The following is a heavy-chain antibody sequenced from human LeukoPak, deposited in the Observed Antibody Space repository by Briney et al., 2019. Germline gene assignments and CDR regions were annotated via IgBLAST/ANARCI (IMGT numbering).Heavy chain of an antibody. Sequence: GGSLRLSCAASGFTFSSYSLNWVRQAPGKGLEWVSSISSSSSYTYYADSVKARFTISRDNAKNSLFLQMNSLRAEDTAVYYCATDLEVPAAKYFDYWGRGTLVTVSS. CDR1: GFTFSSYS. J-gene: IGHJ4*02. V-gene: IGHV3-21*01. D-gene: IGHD2-2*01. CDR2: ISSSSSYT. CDR3: ATDLEVPAAKYFDY.